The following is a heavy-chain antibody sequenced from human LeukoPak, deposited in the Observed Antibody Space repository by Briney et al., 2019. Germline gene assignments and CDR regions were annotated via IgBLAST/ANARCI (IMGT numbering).Heavy chain of an antibody. CDR1: GFPFSSYW. CDR2: IWYDGSNE. CDR3: ARDYCGGDCQAVDY. V-gene: IGHV3-33*08. D-gene: IGHD2-21*02. Sequence: GGSLRLSCVASGFPFSSYWMTWVRQAPGKGLEWVAVIWYDGSNEYYTDSVKGRFTISRDNSKNTLYLQMNSLRAEDTAVYYCARDYCGGDCQAVDYWGQGTLVTVSS. J-gene: IGHJ4*02.